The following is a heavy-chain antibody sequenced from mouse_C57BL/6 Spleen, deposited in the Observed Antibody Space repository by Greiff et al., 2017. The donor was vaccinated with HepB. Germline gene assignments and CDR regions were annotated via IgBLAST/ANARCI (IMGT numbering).Heavy chain of an antibody. CDR1: GYTFTSYC. J-gene: IGHJ3*01. CDR3: AREAPYYGSTTWFAY. Sequence: QVQLQQPGAELFRPGSSVQLSCKASGYTFTSYCMHWVMQRPGQGLEWIGVIDPSDSYTNYNQKFKGQATLTVDPSSSTAYMQLSSLTSEDSAVYYCAREAPYYGSTTWFAYWGQGTLVTVSA. D-gene: IGHD1-1*01. V-gene: IGHV1-59*01. CDR2: IDPSDSYT.